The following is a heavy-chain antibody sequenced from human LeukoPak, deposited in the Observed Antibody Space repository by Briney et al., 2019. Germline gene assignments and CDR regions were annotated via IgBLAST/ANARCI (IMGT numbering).Heavy chain of an antibody. V-gene: IGHV4-59*01. J-gene: IGHJ4*02. CDR3: ARDHGEGFDY. D-gene: IGHD4-17*01. CDR1: GGSISSYY. Sequence: SETLSLTCTVSGGSISSYYWSWIRQPPGKGLEWIGYIYYSGSTNYNPSLKSRVTTSVDTSKNQFSLKLSSVTAADTAVYYCARDHGEGFDYWGQGTLVTVSS. CDR2: IYYSGST.